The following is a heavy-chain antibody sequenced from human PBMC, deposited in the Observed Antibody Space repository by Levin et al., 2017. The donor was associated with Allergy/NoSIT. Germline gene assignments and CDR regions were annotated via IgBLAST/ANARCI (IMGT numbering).Heavy chain of an antibody. CDR1: GFTFSSYW. CDR3: AREGQMVYAVRDYCNGMDV. Sequence: GGSLRLSCAASGFTFSSYWMSWVRQAPGKGLEWVANIKQDGSEKYYVDSVKGRFTISRDNAKNSLSLQMNSLRAEDTAVDDCAREGQMVYAVRDYCNGMDVWGQGATVTVS. CDR2: IKQDGSEK. D-gene: IGHD2-8*01. V-gene: IGHV3-7*01. J-gene: IGHJ6*02.